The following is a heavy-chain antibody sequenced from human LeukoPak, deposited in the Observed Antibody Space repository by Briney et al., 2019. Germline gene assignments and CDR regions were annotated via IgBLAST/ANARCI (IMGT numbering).Heavy chain of an antibody. CDR1: GFTFSSYA. CDR3: AXGDDVVGSTYN. V-gene: IGHV3-23*01. Sequence: GGSLRLSCAASGFTFSSYAMSWVRQAPGKGLEWVSAISGSGGSTYYADSVKGRFTISRDNSKNTLYLQMNSLRDEDTAVYYSAXGDDVVGSTYNWGQGTLVTVSS. D-gene: IGHD2-15*01. J-gene: IGHJ4*02. CDR2: ISGSGGST.